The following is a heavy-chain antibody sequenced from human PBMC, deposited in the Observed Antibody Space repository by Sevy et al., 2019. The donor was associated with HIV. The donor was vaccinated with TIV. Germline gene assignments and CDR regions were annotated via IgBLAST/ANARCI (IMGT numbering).Heavy chain of an antibody. J-gene: IGHJ6*02. Sequence: GGSLRLSCAASGFTFSSYNMNWVRQAPGKGLEWVSSITSTRDYIYYADSLKGRCTISRDNAKTLLYLQMNSLRAEDTAVYYCTRGPPPFYGMDVWGQGTTVTVSS. CDR2: ITSTRDYI. CDR3: TRGPPPFYGMDV. V-gene: IGHV3-21*06. CDR1: GFTFSSYN.